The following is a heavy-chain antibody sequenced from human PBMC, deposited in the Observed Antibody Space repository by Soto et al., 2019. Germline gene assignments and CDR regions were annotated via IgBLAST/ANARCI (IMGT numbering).Heavy chain of an antibody. D-gene: IGHD3-22*01. J-gene: IGHJ3*02. CDR1: GFTFSSYA. CDR3: AKGPDTSGYAGDAFHI. CDR2: ISGSGGST. Sequence: GGSLRLSCAASGFTFSSYAMSWVRQAPGKGLEWVSAISGSGGSTYYADSVKGRFTISRDNSKKTLYLQMNSLRAEDTAVYYCAKGPDTSGYAGDAFHIWGQGTMLTV. V-gene: IGHV3-23*01.